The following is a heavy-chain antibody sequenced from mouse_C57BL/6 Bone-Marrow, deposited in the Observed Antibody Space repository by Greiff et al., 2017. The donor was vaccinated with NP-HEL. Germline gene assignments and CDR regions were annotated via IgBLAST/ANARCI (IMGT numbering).Heavy chain of an antibody. V-gene: IGHV1-80*01. CDR2: IYPGDGDT. CDR1: GYAFSSYW. Sequence: HVQLQQSGAELVKPGASVKISCKASGYAFSSYWMTWVKQSPGKGLEWIGQIYPGDGDTNYNGKFKGQATLTADKSYSTAYMQRSSLTSEDSAVYFCARQGDYFDYWGQGTTLTVSS. CDR3: ARQGDYFDY. J-gene: IGHJ2*01.